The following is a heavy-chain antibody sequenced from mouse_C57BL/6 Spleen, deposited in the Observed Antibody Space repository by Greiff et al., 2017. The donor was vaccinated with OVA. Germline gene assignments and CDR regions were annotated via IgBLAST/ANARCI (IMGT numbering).Heavy chain of an antibody. Sequence: VQLQHSGAELVRPGASVKLSCKASGYPFTDYYINWVKQRPGQGLEWLARIYPGSGNTYYNEKFKGKDTLTAEKASSTAYMQLSSLTSEDAAVYFCARSSNYDYFDYWGQGTTLTVSS. V-gene: IGHV1-76*01. CDR2: IYPGSGNT. J-gene: IGHJ2*01. CDR1: GYPFTDYY. D-gene: IGHD2-5*01. CDR3: ARSSNYDYFDY.